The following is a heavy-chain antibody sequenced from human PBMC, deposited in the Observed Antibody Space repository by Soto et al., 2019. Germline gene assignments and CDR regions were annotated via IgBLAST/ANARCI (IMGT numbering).Heavy chain of an antibody. CDR3: ARGGRGYSSAPRYYFYY. V-gene: IGHV1-69*01. CDR1: GGSFSSNP. D-gene: IGHD5-18*01. Sequence: QVQLVQSGSEVKKPGSSVKVSCKASGGSFSSNPISWVRQSTGQGLEWMAGIIPIFDTVPYAQTFHGRFTITADESTCTDCMELTSLSSEATAVYFCARGGRGYSSAPRYYFYYWGPGTLVTGS. J-gene: IGHJ4*02. CDR2: IIPIFDTV.